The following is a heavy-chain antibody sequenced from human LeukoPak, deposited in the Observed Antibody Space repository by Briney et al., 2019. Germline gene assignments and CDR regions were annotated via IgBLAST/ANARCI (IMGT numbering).Heavy chain of an antibody. J-gene: IGHJ4*02. V-gene: IGHV3-11*04. Sequence: GGSLRLSCAASGFTFSDYYMIWIRQAPGKGLEWVSYISSSGSTIYYADSVKGRFTISRDNAKNSLYLQMNSLRAEDTAVYYCAGGEDYSSSWFDYWGQGTLVTVSS. CDR3: AGGEDYSSSWFDY. CDR1: GFTFSDYY. D-gene: IGHD6-13*01. CDR2: ISSSGSTI.